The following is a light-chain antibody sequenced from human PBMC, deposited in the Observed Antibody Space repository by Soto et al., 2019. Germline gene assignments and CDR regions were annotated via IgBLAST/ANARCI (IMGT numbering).Light chain of an antibody. CDR3: QQCASSPLT. CDR2: GAS. CDR1: QSVSNNY. J-gene: IGKJ4*01. Sequence: EIVLTQSPDTLSLSPGERATLSCRASQSVSNNYLAWYHQKPGQAPRLLIYGASSRATGIPDRFSGSGSGTDFTLTISRLEPKDLAVYYCQQCASSPLTFGGGTKVEIK. V-gene: IGKV3-20*01.